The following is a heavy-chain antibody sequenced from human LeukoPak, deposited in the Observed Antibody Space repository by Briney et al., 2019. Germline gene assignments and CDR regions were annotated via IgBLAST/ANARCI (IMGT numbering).Heavy chain of an antibody. Sequence: SETLSLTCTVSGGSISSYYWGWIRQPPGKGLEWIGSTYYSGSTYYNPSLKSRVTISVDTSKNQFSLKLSSVTAADTAVYYCAREGSGWYPLDYWGQGTLVTVSS. CDR2: TYYSGST. CDR3: AREGSGWYPLDY. V-gene: IGHV4-39*07. D-gene: IGHD6-19*01. J-gene: IGHJ4*02. CDR1: GGSISSYY.